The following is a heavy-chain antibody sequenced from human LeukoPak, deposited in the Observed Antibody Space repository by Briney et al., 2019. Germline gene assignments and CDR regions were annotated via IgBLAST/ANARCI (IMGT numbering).Heavy chain of an antibody. CDR2: ISGSGDST. V-gene: IGHV3-23*01. Sequence: PGRSLRLSCAGSGFTFSSYAMHWVRQAPGKGLGWVSDISGSGDSTHYADSVKGRFTISRDNSKNTLFLQMNSLRVEDTALYYCVKGGWGIYRDYWGQGTLVTVSS. CDR3: VKGGWGIYRDY. CDR1: GFTFSSYA. J-gene: IGHJ4*02. D-gene: IGHD3-16*01.